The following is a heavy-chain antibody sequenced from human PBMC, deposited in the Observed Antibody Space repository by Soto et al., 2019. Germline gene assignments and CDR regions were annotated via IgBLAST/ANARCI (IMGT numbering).Heavy chain of an antibody. V-gene: IGHV1-69*08. D-gene: IGHD2-15*01. CDR2: IIPILGIA. CDR1: GGTFSSYT. CDR3: ARDAGYCSGGSCYYETSFDY. J-gene: IGHJ4*02. Sequence: QVQLVQSGAEVKKPGSSVKVSCKASGGTFSSYTISWVRQAPGQGLEWMGRIIPILGIANYAQKFQGRVTITADKSTSTAYMELSSLRSEDTAMYYCARDAGYCSGGSCYYETSFDYWGQGTLVTVSS.